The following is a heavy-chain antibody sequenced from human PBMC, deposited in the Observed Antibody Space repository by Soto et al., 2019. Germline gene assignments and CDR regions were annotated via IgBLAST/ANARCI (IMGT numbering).Heavy chain of an antibody. J-gene: IGHJ4*02. V-gene: IGHV4-59*08. CDR2: IYYSGST. CDR1: GGSISNYY. Sequence: SETLSLTCTVSGGSISNYYWSWIRQPPGKGLEWIGYIYYSGSTDYNPSLKSRVTISIDTSKNQFSLKLSSVTAADTAVYFCARHRYSGSYYTYYFDDWGQGTLVTVSS. D-gene: IGHD1-26*01. CDR3: ARHRYSGSYYTYYFDD.